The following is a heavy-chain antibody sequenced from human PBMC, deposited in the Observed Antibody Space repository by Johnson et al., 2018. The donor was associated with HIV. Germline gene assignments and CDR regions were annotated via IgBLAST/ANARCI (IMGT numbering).Heavy chain of an antibody. CDR2: ISYDGSNK. CDR1: GFIFNSYG. D-gene: IGHD4-17*01. J-gene: IGHJ3*02. CDR3: ARSPETGDRLWRAFDI. Sequence: QVQLVESGGGLVKPGGSLRVSCAASGFIFNSYGIHWVRQAPGKGLQWVGIISYDGSNKYYADSVKGRFTISRDNAKNSLYLQMKSLRVEDTAVYYCARSPETGDRLWRAFDIWGHGTMVTVSS. V-gene: IGHV3-30*05.